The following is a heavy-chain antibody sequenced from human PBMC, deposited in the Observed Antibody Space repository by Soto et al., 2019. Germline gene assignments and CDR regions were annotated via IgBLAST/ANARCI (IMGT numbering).Heavy chain of an antibody. D-gene: IGHD6-6*01. CDR3: ARERPDGARLDP. J-gene: IGHJ5*02. CDR1: GGSISSGDYY. Sequence: QVQLQESGPGLVKPSQTLSLTCTVSGGSISSGDYYWSWIRQPPGKGLEWIGYIYHSGSTYYNPPLQSXXTISVNTSKNQFSLKLSSVTAADTAVYYCARERPDGARLDPWGQGTLVTVSS. V-gene: IGHV4-30-4*01. CDR2: IYHSGST.